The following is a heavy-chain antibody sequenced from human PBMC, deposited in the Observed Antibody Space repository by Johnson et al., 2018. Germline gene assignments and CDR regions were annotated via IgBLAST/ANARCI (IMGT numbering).Heavy chain of an antibody. CDR3: AMGTVTRGAFDI. CDR2: INPSGGST. Sequence: QVQLVQSGAEVKKPGASVKVSCKASGYTFTSYYMHWVRQAPGQGLEWMGIINPSGGSTSYAEKFQGRVTMTRDTATSTVYMELSSRRSEDPAVYYCAMGTVTRGAFDIWGQGTMVTVSS. CDR1: GYTFTSYY. D-gene: IGHD4-17*01. J-gene: IGHJ3*02. V-gene: IGHV1-46*01.